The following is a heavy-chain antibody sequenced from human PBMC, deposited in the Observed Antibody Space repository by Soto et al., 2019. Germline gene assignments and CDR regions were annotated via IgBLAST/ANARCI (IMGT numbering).Heavy chain of an antibody. CDR3: AIGRGIKSITGTEYDY. CDR1: GYTFTSYD. D-gene: IGHD1-20*01. J-gene: IGHJ4*02. V-gene: IGHV1-8*01. Sequence: ASVKVSCKASGYTFTSYDINWVRQATGQGLEWMGWMNPNSGNTGYAQKFQGRVTMTRNTSISTAYMELSSLKSEGTAVYYCAIGRGIKSITGTEYDYWGPGTLGNVSS. CDR2: MNPNSGNT.